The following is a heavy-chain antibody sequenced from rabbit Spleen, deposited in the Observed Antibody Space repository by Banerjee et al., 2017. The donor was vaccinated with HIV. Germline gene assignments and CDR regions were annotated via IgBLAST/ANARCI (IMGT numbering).Heavy chain of an antibody. D-gene: IGHD1-1*01. V-gene: IGHV1S43*01. CDR2: IYVNSGST. CDR3: ARDLTSVIGWNFYL. J-gene: IGHJ4*01. Sequence: QQQLEESGGGLVKPGGTLTLTCKVSGIDFSSWYYMCWVRQAPGKGLELVGCIYVNSGSTWYASWVNGRFTISRSTSLNTVDLKMTSLTAADTATYFCARDLTSVIGWNFYLWGQGTLVTVS. CDR1: GIDFSSWYY.